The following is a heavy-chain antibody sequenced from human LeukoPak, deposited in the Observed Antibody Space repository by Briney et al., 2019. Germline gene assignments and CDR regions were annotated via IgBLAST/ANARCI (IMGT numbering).Heavy chain of an antibody. CDR3: ARGYDFWSGYSFPLNYYYMDV. CDR2: IIPIFGTA. V-gene: IGHV1-69*13. CDR1: GGTFSSYA. D-gene: IGHD3-3*01. Sequence: GASVKVSCKASGGTFSSYAISWVRQAPGQGLGWMGGIIPIFGTANYAQKFQGRVTITADESTSTAYMELSSLRSEDTAVYYCARGYDFWSGYSFPLNYYYMDVWGKGTTVTVS. J-gene: IGHJ6*03.